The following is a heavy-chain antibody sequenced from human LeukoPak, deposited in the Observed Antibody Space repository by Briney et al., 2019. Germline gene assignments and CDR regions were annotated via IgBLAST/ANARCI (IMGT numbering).Heavy chain of an antibody. J-gene: IGHJ4*02. V-gene: IGHV3-11*04. Sequence: PGGSLRLSCAASEFTVSSNYMSWVRQAPGKGLEWVSYISSSGSTIYYADSVKGRFTISRDNAKNSLYLQMNSLRAEDTAVYYCARPYGRWELSKGDYWGQGTLVTVSS. CDR2: ISSSGSTI. CDR3: ARPYGRWELSKGDY. CDR1: EFTVSSNY. D-gene: IGHD1-26*01.